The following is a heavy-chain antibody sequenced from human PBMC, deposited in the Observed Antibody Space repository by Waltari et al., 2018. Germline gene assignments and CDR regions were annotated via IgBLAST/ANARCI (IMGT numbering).Heavy chain of an antibody. J-gene: IGHJ4*02. CDR1: GGSISSGDYY. Sequence: QVQLQESGPGLVKPSQTLSLTCTVSGGSISSGDYYWRWIRQPPGKGLEWIGYIYYSGSTYYNPSLKSRVTISVDTSKNQFSLKLSSVTAADTAVYYCAREVGDGYNLIDYWGQGTLVTVSS. V-gene: IGHV4-30-4*08. CDR3: AREVGDGYNLIDY. CDR2: IYYSGST. D-gene: IGHD5-12*01.